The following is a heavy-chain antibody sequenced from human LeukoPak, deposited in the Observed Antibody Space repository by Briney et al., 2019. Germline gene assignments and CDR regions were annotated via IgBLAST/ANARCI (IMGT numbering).Heavy chain of an antibody. CDR1: GFAFNTFA. CDR2: VYYSGGDT. D-gene: IGHD4-23*01. CDR3: AKDPVVQTLHPNWFDP. J-gene: IGHJ5*02. V-gene: IGHV3-23*01. Sequence: GGSLRLSCAASGFAFNTFAMSWVRQAPGKGLEWVSTVYYSGGDTYSADSVKGRFTISRDNSKNTLYLQMNSLRAEDTAVYYCAKDPVVQTLHPNWFDPWGQGTLVTVSS.